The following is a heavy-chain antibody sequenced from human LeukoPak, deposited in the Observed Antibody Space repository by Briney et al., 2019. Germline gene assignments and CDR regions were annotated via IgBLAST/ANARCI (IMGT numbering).Heavy chain of an antibody. D-gene: IGHD6-6*01. J-gene: IGHJ4*02. CDR2: ITSSGDNT. V-gene: IGHV3-23*01. CDR3: ATYSRSLFRHFDY. Sequence: GGSLRLSCAASGFIFSTYAMSWVRQAPGKGLEWVPSITSSGDNTYYADSVKGRFTISRDNSKNTLYLQVDSLRPEDTAIYYCATYSRSLFRHFDYWGQGTLVTVSS. CDR1: GFIFSTYA.